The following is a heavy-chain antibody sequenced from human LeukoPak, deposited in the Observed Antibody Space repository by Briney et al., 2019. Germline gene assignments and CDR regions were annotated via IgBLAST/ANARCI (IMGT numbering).Heavy chain of an antibody. CDR2: IHHGGRT. J-gene: IGHJ2*01. Sequence: SQTLSLTCTVSGGSISSGGYYWSWIRQPPGKGLEWIGEIHHGGRTKYHPALKSRVTISVDTPNNQFSLKLSSMTAADTAVYYCARHGDWYFALWGPGTLVTVSS. D-gene: IGHD3-10*01. CDR1: GGSISSGGYY. CDR3: ARHGDWYFAL. V-gene: IGHV4-30-2*01.